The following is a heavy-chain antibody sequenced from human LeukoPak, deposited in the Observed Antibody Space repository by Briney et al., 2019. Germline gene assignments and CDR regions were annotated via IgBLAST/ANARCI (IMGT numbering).Heavy chain of an antibody. CDR2: ISGSGDST. CDR3: VKGCSYTSCYTSDY. Sequence: PGGSLRLSCAASGFTLNNYAMTWVRQGPGKGLEGVSAISGSGDSTHYADSVKGRFTISRDNSKKTLYMQMNRLRVEDTAVYYCVKGCSYTSCYTSDYWGQGTLVTVSS. J-gene: IGHJ4*02. CDR1: GFTLNNYA. V-gene: IGHV3-23*01. D-gene: IGHD2-2*02.